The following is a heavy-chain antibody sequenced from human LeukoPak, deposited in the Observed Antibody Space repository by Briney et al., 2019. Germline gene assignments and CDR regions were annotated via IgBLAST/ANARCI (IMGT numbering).Heavy chain of an antibody. J-gene: IGHJ4*02. CDR3: ARPRYDFWSSYYQYYFDY. CDR1: GYTFTSYG. D-gene: IGHD3-3*01. CDR2: ISAYNGNT. V-gene: IGHV1-18*01. Sequence: ASVKVSCKASGYTFTSYGSSWVRQAPGQGLEWMGWISAYNGNTNYAQKLQGRVTMTTDTSTSTAYMELRSLRSDDTAVYYCARPRYDFWSSYYQYYFDYWGQGTLVTVSS.